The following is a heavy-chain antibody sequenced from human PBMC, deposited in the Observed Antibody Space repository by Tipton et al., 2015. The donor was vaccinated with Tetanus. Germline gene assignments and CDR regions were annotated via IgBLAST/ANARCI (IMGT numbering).Heavy chain of an antibody. CDR2: IYQTDST. J-gene: IGHJ4*02. V-gene: IGHV4-30-2*01. Sequence: TLSLTCTVSGASFSSGGYSWGWIRQTPGQGLEWLGYIYQTDSTYFNPSLRSRLSISISRSKNQFSLKLTSVTAADTAVYYCVRGRGLGAYSFGFEYWGQGAQVIVSS. CDR3: VRGRGLGAYSFGFEY. D-gene: IGHD5-18*01. CDR1: GASFSSGGYS.